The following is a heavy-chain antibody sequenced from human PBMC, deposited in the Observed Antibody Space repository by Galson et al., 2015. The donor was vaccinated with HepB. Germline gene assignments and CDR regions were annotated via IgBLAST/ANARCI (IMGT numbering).Heavy chain of an antibody. V-gene: IGHV4-34*01. CDR2: INHSGST. D-gene: IGHD3-22*01. CDR1: GGSFSGYY. CDR3: ARGRPRYYYDGRPGVHWFDP. Sequence: ETLSLTCAVYGGSFSGYYWSWIRQPPGKGLEWIGEINHSGSTNYNPSLKSRVTISVDTSKNQFSLKLSSVTAADTAVYYCARGRPRYYYDGRPGVHWFDPWGQGTLVTVSS. J-gene: IGHJ5*02.